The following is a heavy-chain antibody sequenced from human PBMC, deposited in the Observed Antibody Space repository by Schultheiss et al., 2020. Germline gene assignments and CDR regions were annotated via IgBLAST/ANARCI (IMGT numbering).Heavy chain of an antibody. D-gene: IGHD1-26*01. CDR1: GFTFSSYA. J-gene: IGHJ4*02. CDR2: ISGSGGST. CDR3: TREIVGATFDY. V-gene: IGHV3-23*01. Sequence: GGSLRLSCAASGFTFSSYAMNWVRQAPGKGLEWVSAISGSGGSTYYADSVKGRFSISRDNSKSTLYLQMNSLKTEDTAVYYCTREIVGATFDYWGQGSLVTVSS.